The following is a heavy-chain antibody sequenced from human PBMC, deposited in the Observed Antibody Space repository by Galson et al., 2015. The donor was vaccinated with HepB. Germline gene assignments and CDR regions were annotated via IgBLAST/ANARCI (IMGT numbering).Heavy chain of an antibody. J-gene: IGHJ6*02. V-gene: IGHV7-4-1*02. Sequence: SVKVSCKASGYTFTSYAMNWVRQAPGQGLEWMGWINTNTGNPTYAQGFTGRFVFSLDTSVSTAYLQISSLKAEDTAVYYCARDLYSSSWYNYYYYYGMDVWGQGTTVTVSS. CDR1: GYTFTSYA. D-gene: IGHD6-13*01. CDR3: ARDLYSSSWYNYYYYYGMDV. CDR2: INTNTGNP.